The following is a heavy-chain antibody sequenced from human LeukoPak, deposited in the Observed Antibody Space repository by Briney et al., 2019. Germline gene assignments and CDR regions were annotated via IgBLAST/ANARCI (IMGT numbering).Heavy chain of an antibody. J-gene: IGHJ5*02. D-gene: IGHD5-18*01. V-gene: IGHV3-23*01. CDR1: GFTFSSYA. Sequence: GGSLRLSCAASGFTFSSYAMSWVRQAPGKGLEWVSAISGSGGSTYYPDSVKGRFTISRDNSKNTLYLQMNSLRAEDTAVYYRAKHLRYSYGYSWFDPWGQGTLVTVSS. CDR3: AKHLRYSYGYSWFDP. CDR2: ISGSGGST.